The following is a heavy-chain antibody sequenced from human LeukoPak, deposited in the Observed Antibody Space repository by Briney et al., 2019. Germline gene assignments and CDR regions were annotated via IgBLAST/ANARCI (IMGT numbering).Heavy chain of an antibody. CDR3: ARDRPPYLGYSLPAATQRGYYYYGMDV. CDR2: INPSGGST. V-gene: IGHV1-46*01. J-gene: IGHJ6*02. D-gene: IGHD2-2*01. CDR1: GYTFTSYY. Sequence: AASVKVSCKASGYTFTSYYMHWVRQAPGQGLEWMGIINPSGGSTSYAQKFQGRVTMTRDTSTSTVYMELSSLRSEDTAVYYCARDRPPYLGYSLPAATQRGYYYYGMDVWGQGTTVTVSS.